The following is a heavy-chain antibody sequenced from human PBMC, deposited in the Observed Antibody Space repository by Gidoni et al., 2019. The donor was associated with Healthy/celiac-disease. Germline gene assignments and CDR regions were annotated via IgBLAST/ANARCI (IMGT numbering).Heavy chain of an antibody. Sequence: QVQLQESGPGLVKPSQTLSLTCTVSGGSISSGGYYWSWIRQHTGKGLEWIGYIYSSGSTYYTPSLKSRVTISVDTSKNQFSLKLSSVTAADTSVYYCARDYSSSSGFDHWGQGTLVTVSS. CDR2: IYSSGST. CDR3: ARDYSSSSGFDH. D-gene: IGHD6-13*01. CDR1: GGSISSGGYY. J-gene: IGHJ5*02. V-gene: IGHV4-31*03.